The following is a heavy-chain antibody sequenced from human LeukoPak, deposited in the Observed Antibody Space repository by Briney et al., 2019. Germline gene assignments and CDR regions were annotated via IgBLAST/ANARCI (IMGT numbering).Heavy chain of an antibody. Sequence: AGSLTLSCAAYGFTFNNHAMSWVRQAPGKGLAWVAAIRSGGDTTYYPASVKGRFTTVRNNSKNMVHLQMNSMRAYETAVYYCAKVAWLGTVASYYFDSWGQGTQVTVSS. D-gene: IGHD4-23*01. CDR2: IRSGGDTT. CDR3: AKVAWLGTVASYYFDS. CDR1: GFTFNNHA. V-gene: IGHV3-23*01. J-gene: IGHJ4*02.